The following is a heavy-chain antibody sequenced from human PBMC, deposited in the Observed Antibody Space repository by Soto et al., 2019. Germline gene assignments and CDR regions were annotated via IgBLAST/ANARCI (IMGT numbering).Heavy chain of an antibody. J-gene: IGHJ5*01. Sequence: SETLSLTCTVSGGSIGSGGYYWSWIRQHPGKGLEWIGYIYYSGSTYYNPSLKSRVTISVDTPKNQFSLKLSSVTAADTAVYYCARELYLWFDSWGQGTLVTVSS. D-gene: IGHD2-15*01. CDR1: GGSIGSGGYY. CDR2: IYYSGST. CDR3: ARELYLWFDS. V-gene: IGHV4-61*08.